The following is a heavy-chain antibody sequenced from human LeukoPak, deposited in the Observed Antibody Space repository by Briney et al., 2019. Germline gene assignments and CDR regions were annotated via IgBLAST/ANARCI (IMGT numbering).Heavy chain of an antibody. J-gene: IGHJ4*02. D-gene: IGHD2-15*01. V-gene: IGHV3-48*01. CDR2: IPSSGSSI. CDR1: GFIFTTYS. CDR3: ARTLLYCSGGSCYPTRFDS. Sequence: GGSLRLSCAASGFIFTTYSMSWVRQAPGKGLEWVSHIPSSGSSIYYADSVEGRFTISRDNAKSSLYLQMNSLRAEDTAVYYCARTLLYCSGGSCYPTRFDSWGQGTLVTVSS.